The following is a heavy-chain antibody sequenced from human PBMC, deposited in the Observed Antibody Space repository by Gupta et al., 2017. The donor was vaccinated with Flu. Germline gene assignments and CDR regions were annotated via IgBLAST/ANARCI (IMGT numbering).Heavy chain of an antibody. V-gene: IGHV3-49*03. CDR1: GFTFGDYA. D-gene: IGHD6-19*01. Sequence: EVQLVESGGGLVQPGRSLRLSCTASGFTFGDYAMSWFRQAPGKGLEWVGFIRSKAYGGTTEYAASVKGRFTISRDDSKSIAYLQMNSLKTEDTAVYYCTREEQWLAAFDYWGQGTLVTVSS. CDR3: TREEQWLAAFDY. J-gene: IGHJ4*02. CDR2: IRSKAYGGTT.